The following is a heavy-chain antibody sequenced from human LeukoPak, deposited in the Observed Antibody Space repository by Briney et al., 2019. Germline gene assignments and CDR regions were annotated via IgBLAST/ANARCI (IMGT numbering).Heavy chain of an antibody. CDR2: ISTYNGDT. J-gene: IGHJ4*02. CDR1: GYTFSTYS. V-gene: IGHV1-18*01. D-gene: IGHD2-15*01. CDR3: ARDYPGSH. Sequence: GASVKVSCKASGYTFSTYSINWVRQAPGQGLEWMGWISTYNGDTNYAQKLQGRVTMTTDTSTSTAYMELRSLRSDDTAVYYCARDYPGSHWGQGTLVTVSS.